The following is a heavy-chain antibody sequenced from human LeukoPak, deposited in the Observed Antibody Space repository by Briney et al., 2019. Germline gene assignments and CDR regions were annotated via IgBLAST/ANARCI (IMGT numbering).Heavy chain of an antibody. D-gene: IGHD6-13*01. CDR2: INPNSGGT. CDR1: GYTFTGYY. J-gene: IGHJ4*02. CDR3: ARESGIAAAGTIGY. Sequence: GASVKVSCKASGYTFTGYYMHWVRQAPGQGLEWMGWINPNSGGTNYAQKLQGRVTMTTDTSTSTAYMELRSLRSDDTAVYYCARESGIAAAGTIGYWGQGTLVTVSS. V-gene: IGHV1-2*02.